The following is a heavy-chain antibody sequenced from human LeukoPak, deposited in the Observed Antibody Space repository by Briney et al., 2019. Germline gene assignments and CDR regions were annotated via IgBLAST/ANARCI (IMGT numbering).Heavy chain of an antibody. V-gene: IGHV3-33*01. CDR2: IWYDGSNK. D-gene: IGHD1-26*01. CDR3: ARGGASSIPLDY. Sequence: GGSLRLSCAASGFTFSSYGMHWVRQAPGKGLEWVAVIWYDGSNKYYADSVKGRFTISRDNSKNTLYLQMNSLRAEDTAVYYCARGGASSIPLDYWGRGTLVTVSS. CDR1: GFTFSSYG. J-gene: IGHJ4*02.